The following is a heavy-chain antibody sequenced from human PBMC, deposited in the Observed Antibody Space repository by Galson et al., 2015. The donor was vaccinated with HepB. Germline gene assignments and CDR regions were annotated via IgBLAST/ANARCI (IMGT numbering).Heavy chain of an antibody. CDR3: ANRYCTSTSCAFDP. V-gene: IGHV4-30-2*01. D-gene: IGHD2-2*01. CDR1: GGSIGSGGYS. Sequence: TLSLTCAVSGGSIGSGGYSWSWIRQPPGKALEWIGYIYHSGSTYYNPSLKSRVTISLDRSKNHFSLKLTSVTAADTAVYYCANRYCTSTSCAFDPWGQGTLVTASS. J-gene: IGHJ5*02. CDR2: IYHSGST.